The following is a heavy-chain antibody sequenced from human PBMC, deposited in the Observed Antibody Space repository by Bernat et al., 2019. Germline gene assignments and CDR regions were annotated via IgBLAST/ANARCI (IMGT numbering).Heavy chain of an antibody. CDR2: IWYDGSNK. V-gene: IGHV3-33*01. CDR3: ARDYGLQSSSGYGGFDP. J-gene: IGHJ5*02. Sequence: QVQLVESGGGVVQPGRSLRLSCAASGFTFSSYGMHWVRQAPGKGLEWVAVIWYDGSNKYYADSVKGRFTISRDNSKNTLYLQMNSLRAEDTAVYYCARDYGLQSSSGYGGFDPWGQGTLVTVSS. D-gene: IGHD6-13*01. CDR1: GFTFSSYG.